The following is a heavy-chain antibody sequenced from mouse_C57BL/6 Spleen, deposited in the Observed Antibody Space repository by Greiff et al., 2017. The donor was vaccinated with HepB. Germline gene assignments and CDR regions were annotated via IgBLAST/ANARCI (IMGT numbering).Heavy chain of an antibody. J-gene: IGHJ3*01. CDR2: ISDGGSYT. Sequence: EVKLVESGGGLVKPGGSLKLSCAASGFTFSSYAMSWVRQTPEKRLEWVATISDGGSYTYYPDNVKGRFTISRDNAKNNLYLQMSHLKSEDTAMYYCARDRNYSNYPAWFAYWGQGTLVTVSA. CDR3: ARDRNYSNYPAWFAY. V-gene: IGHV5-4*01. CDR1: GFTFSSYA. D-gene: IGHD2-5*01.